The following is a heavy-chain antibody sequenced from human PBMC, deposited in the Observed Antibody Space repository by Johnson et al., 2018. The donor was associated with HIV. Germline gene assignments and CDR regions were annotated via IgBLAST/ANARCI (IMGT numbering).Heavy chain of an antibody. CDR3: ATRGFYCTDGVCHGVFDF. CDR2: INWNGGTT. CDR1: GFTFEDHD. Sequence: VQLVESGGGVVRPGGSLRLSCAASGFTFEDHDMSLVRQVPGKGLEWVSGINWNGGTTGYADSVKGRFSISRDNAKKSLFLQMNSLRAEDTALYYCATRGFYCTDGVCHGVFDFWGQGTVVSVSS. J-gene: IGHJ3*01. V-gene: IGHV3-20*04. D-gene: IGHD2-8*01.